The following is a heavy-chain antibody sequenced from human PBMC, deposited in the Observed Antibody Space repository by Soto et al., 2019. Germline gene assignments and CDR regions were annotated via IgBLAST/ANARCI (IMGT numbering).Heavy chain of an antibody. D-gene: IGHD3-22*01. V-gene: IGHV1-3*01. CDR1: GYTFTSYA. CDR2: INAGNGNT. CDR3: ARDYYYDSSGSAEYFQH. Sequence: GASVKVSCKASGYTFTSYAMHWVRQAPGQRLEWMGWINAGNGNTKYSQKFQGRVTITRDTSASTAYMELSSLRSEDTAVYYCARDYYYDSSGSAEYFQHWGQGTLVTVSS. J-gene: IGHJ1*01.